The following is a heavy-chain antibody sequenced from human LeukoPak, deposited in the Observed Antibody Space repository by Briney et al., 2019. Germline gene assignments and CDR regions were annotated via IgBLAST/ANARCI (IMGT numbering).Heavy chain of an antibody. CDR1: GFTFSSYA. V-gene: IGHV3-30-3*01. Sequence: GGSLRLSCAASGFTFSSYAMHWVRQAPGKGLEWVAVISYDGSNKYYADSVKGRFTIPRDNSKNTLYLQMNSLRAEDTAVYYCARDLAPPYSSGWYLDYWGQGTLVTVSS. J-gene: IGHJ4*02. D-gene: IGHD6-19*01. CDR3: ARDLAPPYSSGWYLDY. CDR2: ISYDGSNK.